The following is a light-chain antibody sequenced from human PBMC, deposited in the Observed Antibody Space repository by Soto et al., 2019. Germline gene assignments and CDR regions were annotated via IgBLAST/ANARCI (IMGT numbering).Light chain of an antibody. CDR3: SSYTSSSTNV. V-gene: IGLV2-14*01. Sequence: QSALTQPASVSGSPGQSNTISCTGTSSDVGGYNYVSWYQQHPGKVPKLMIYKVSNRLSGVSNRFSGSKSGNTASLTISGLQAEDEADYYCSSYTSSSTNVFGTGTKLTVL. CDR2: KVS. CDR1: SSDVGGYNY. J-gene: IGLJ1*01.